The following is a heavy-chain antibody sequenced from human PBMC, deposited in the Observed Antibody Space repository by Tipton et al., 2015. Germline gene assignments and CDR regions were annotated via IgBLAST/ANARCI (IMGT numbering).Heavy chain of an antibody. CDR1: GFTFSNFL. CDR2: ITGSGGYK. CDR3: ARNMTKLTRGYSGYFDY. D-gene: IGHD1-26*01. V-gene: IGHV3-21*04. Sequence: SLRLSCAASGFTFSNFLMNWVRQAPGKGLEWISSITGSGGYKYYADSVKGRFTVSRDNDKKSLDLQMNSLRAEDTAVYYCARNMTKLTRGYSGYFDYWGQGNLVTVSS. J-gene: IGHJ4*02.